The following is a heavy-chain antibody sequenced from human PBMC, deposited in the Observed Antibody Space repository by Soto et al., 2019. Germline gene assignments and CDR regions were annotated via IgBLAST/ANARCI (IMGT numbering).Heavy chain of an antibody. CDR1: GGSISSGGSS. J-gene: IGHJ4*02. CDR2: IYHSGST. Sequence: PSETLSLTCAVSGGSISSGGSSWSWLRQPPGKVLEWIGYIYHSGSTYYNPSLKSRVTISVDRSKNQFSLKLTSVTAADTAVYYCARAGDSSGPVALGYWGQGTLVTVSS. V-gene: IGHV4-30-2*01. D-gene: IGHD6-19*01. CDR3: ARAGDSSGPVALGY.